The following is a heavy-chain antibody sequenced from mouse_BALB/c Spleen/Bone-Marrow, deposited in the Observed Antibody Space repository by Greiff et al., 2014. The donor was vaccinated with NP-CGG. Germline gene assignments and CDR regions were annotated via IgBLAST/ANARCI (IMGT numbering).Heavy chain of an antibody. V-gene: IGHV5-17*02. CDR1: GFTFSSFG. CDR3: ARGAARATWFAY. J-gene: IGHJ3*01. Sequence: EVQGVESGGGLVQPGGSRKLSCAASGFTFSSFGMHWVRQAPEKGLEWVAYISSGSSTIYYADTVKGRFTISRDNPKNTRFRQMTMRRSEDTAMDYGARGAARATWFAYWGQGTLVTVSA. CDR2: ISSGSSTI. D-gene: IGHD3-1*01.